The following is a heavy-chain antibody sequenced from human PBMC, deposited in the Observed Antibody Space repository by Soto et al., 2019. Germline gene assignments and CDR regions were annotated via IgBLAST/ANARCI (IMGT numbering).Heavy chain of an antibody. CDR1: GGTFSSYA. CDR2: IIPIFGNT. CDR3: ARVLRWNGDYEDNWFDP. J-gene: IGHJ5*02. V-gene: IGHV1-18*01. D-gene: IGHD4-17*01. Sequence: ASVKVSCKASGGTFSSYAISWVRQAPGQGLEWMGGIIPIFGNTNYAQKLQGRVTMTTDTSTSTAYMELRSLRSDDTAVYYCARVLRWNGDYEDNWFDPWGQGTLVTVSS.